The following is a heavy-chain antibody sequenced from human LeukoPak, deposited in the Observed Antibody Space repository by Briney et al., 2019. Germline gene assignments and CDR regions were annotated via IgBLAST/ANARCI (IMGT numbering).Heavy chain of an antibody. J-gene: IGHJ6*02. CDR1: GFTFSSYG. V-gene: IGHV3-33*01. CDR3: ARDRRGYSYGYIYYYYGMDV. Sequence: PGRSLRLSCAASGFTFSSYGMHWVRQAPGKGLEWVAVIWYDGSNKYYADSVKGRFTISRDNSKNTLYLQMNSLRAEDTAVYYCARDRRGYSYGYIYYYYGMDVWGQGTTVTVSS. D-gene: IGHD5-18*01. CDR2: IWYDGSNK.